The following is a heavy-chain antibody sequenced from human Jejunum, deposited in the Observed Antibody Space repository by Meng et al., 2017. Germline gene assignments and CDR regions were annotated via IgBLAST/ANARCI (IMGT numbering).Heavy chain of an antibody. CDR2: TYYRSKWYN. CDR1: GDSVSSNSAA. D-gene: IGHD3-22*01. Sequence: QEQPQQSGPGLVKPLQTLSPTFVISGDSVSSNSAAWNWFRQSPSRGLEWLGRTYYRSKWYNDYAVSVKSRITVNPDTSKNHFSLQLNSVTPEDTAVYYCARGGYDSSGYYYRWFDPWGQGTLVTVSS. J-gene: IGHJ5*02. V-gene: IGHV6-1*01. CDR3: ARGGYDSSGYYYRWFDP.